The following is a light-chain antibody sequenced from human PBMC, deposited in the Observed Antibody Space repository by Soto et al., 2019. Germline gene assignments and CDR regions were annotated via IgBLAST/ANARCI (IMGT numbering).Light chain of an antibody. CDR1: SSDVGTYNL. Sequence: QSALTQPASVSGSPGQSITISCTGTSSDVGTYNLVSWFQQHPPKAPKLMIYEGSKRPSGVSSRFSGSKSGNTASLTISGRQAEDEADYYCCSYTTGGAFVFGTGTKLTVL. CDR2: EGS. CDR3: CSYTTGGAFV. V-gene: IGLV2-23*01. J-gene: IGLJ1*01.